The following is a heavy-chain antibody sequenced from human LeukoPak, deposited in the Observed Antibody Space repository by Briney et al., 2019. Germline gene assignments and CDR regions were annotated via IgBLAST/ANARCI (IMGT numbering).Heavy chain of an antibody. D-gene: IGHD6-13*01. CDR3: VRGGIASAFDI. Sequence: PGGSLRLSCAASGFTFSSNWMHWVRQAPGKGLVWVSRIISNENSATYADSVNGRFTISRDNAKNTLYLQMNRLRAEDTAVYYCVRGGIASAFDIWGQGTMVTVSS. J-gene: IGHJ3*02. V-gene: IGHV3-74*01. CDR1: GFTFSSNW. CDR2: IISNENSA.